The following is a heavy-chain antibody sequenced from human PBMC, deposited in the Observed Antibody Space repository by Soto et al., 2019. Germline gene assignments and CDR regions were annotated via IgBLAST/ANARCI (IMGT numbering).Heavy chain of an antibody. V-gene: IGHV1-46*01. Sequence: GASVKVSCKASGYTFTSYYMHWVRQAPGQGLEWMGIINPSGGSTSYAQKFQGRVTMTRDTSTSTVYMELSSLRSADTAVYYCARNYRYYDSSEHIDYWGQGTLVTVSS. CDR2: INPSGGST. CDR1: GYTFTSYY. CDR3: ARNYRYYDSSEHIDY. J-gene: IGHJ4*02. D-gene: IGHD3-22*01.